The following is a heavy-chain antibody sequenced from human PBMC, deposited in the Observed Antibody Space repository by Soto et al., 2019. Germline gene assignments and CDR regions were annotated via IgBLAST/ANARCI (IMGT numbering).Heavy chain of an antibody. D-gene: IGHD2-15*01. V-gene: IGHV1-3*04. Sequence: QVQLVQSGAEVKKPGDSVKITCKASGYTFTDYVIQWVSQAPGQRPEWMGWVITGNGQTEYSQKFEGRLTIASDTSARTAYMELNSLQSEDTAVYYCGRDSVVAPGSYCDYWGQGTLVTVSS. J-gene: IGHJ4*02. CDR1: GYTFTDYV. CDR2: VITGNGQT. CDR3: GRDSVVAPGSYCDY.